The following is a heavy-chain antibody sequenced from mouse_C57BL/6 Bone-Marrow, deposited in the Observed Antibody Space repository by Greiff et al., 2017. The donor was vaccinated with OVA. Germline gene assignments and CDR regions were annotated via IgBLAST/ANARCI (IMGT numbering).Heavy chain of an antibody. J-gene: IGHJ2*01. D-gene: IGHD1-1*01. CDR2: IDPSDSYT. Sequence: QVQLQQPGAELVMPGASVKLSCKASGYTFTSYWMHWVKQRPGQGLEWIGEIDPSDSYTNYNQKFKGKSTLTVDKSSSTAYMQLSSLTSEDSAVYYCARCHYGSSYDYWGQGTTLTVSS. CDR1: GYTFTSYW. V-gene: IGHV1-69*01. CDR3: ARCHYGSSYDY.